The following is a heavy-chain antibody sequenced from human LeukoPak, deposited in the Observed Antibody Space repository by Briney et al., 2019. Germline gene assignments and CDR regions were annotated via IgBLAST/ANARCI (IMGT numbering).Heavy chain of an antibody. Sequence: GGSLRLSCVGSGFTFSRYWMWWVRQAPGKGLEWVANIKQDGREKYYVDSVKGRFTISRDNAKNSLYLQMNSLRAEDTAVYYCARDGGDYVWGSYRYTESYFDYWGQGTLVTVSS. V-gene: IGHV3-7*01. D-gene: IGHD3-16*02. CDR1: GFTFSRYW. CDR3: ARDGGDYVWGSYRYTESYFDY. J-gene: IGHJ4*02. CDR2: IKQDGREK.